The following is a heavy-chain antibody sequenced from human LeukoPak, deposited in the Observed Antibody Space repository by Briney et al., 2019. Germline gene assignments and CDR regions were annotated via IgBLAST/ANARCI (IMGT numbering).Heavy chain of an antibody. CDR3: ARATYYDILTGYYPYYYYGMDV. V-gene: IGHV1-69*13. Sequence: SVKVSCKASGGTFSSYAISWVRQAPGQGLEWMGGIIPIFGTANYAQKFQGRVTITADESTNTAYMELSSLRSEDTAVYYCARATYYDILTGYYPYYYYGMDVWGKGTTVTVSS. CDR2: IIPIFGTA. J-gene: IGHJ6*04. CDR1: GGTFSSYA. D-gene: IGHD3-9*01.